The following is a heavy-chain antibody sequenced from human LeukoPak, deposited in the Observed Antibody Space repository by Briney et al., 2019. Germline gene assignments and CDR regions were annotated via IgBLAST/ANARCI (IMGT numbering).Heavy chain of an antibody. V-gene: IGHV1-2*02. J-gene: IGHJ4*02. CDR2: INPNSGGT. D-gene: IGHD6-6*01. Sequence: ASVKVSCKASGYTFTGYYMHWVRQAPGQGLEWMGWINPNSGGTNYAQKLQGRVTMTTDTSTSTAYMELRSLRSDDTAVYYCASSIAASWDGPAFDYWGQGTLVTVSS. CDR3: ASSIAASWDGPAFDY. CDR1: GYTFTGYY.